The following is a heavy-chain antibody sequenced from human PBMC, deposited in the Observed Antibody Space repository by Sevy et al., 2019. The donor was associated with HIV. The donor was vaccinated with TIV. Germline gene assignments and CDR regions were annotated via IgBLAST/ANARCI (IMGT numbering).Heavy chain of an antibody. V-gene: IGHV3-15*01. Sequence: GGSLRLSCAASGFTFSNAWMSWVRQAPGKGLEWVGRIKSKTDGGTTDYAAPVEGRFTISRDDSKNTLYLQMNSLKTEDTAVYYCTTTSRNKDYYDSRGDYYYYGMDVWGQGTTVTVSS. CDR1: GFTFSNAW. CDR2: IKSKTDGGTT. D-gene: IGHD3-22*01. CDR3: TTTSRNKDYYDSRGDYYYYGMDV. J-gene: IGHJ6*02.